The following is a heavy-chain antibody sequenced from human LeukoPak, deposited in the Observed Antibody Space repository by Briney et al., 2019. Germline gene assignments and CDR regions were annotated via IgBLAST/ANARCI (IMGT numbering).Heavy chain of an antibody. CDR3: ARDGYSYADPNWFDP. CDR1: GFTFSDYY. D-gene: IGHD5-18*01. J-gene: IGHJ5*02. CDR2: ISSSSSYT. Sequence: GGSLRLSCAASGFTFSDYYMSWIRQAPGKGLEWPSYISSSSSYTNSADSVKGRFTISRDNAKNSLYLQMNSLRAEDTAVYYWARDGYSYADPNWFDPWGQGTLVTVSS. V-gene: IGHV3-11*06.